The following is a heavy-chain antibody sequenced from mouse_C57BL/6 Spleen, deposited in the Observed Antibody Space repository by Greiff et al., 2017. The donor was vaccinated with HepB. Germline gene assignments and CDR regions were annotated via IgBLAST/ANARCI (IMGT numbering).Heavy chain of an antibody. D-gene: IGHD2-3*01. J-gene: IGHJ2*01. V-gene: IGHV1-5*01. CDR3: TREGVDGYYY. CDR1: GYTFTSYW. CDR2: IYPGNSDT. Sequence: DVKLQESGTVLARPGASVKMSCKTSGYTFTSYWMHWVKQRPGQGLEWIGAIYPGNSDTSYNQKFKGKAKLTEVTSASTAYMELSSLTNEDSAVYYCTREGVDGYYYWGQGTTLTVSS.